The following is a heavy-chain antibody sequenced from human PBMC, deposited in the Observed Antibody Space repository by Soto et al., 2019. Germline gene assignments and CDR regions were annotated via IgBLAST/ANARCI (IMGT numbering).Heavy chain of an antibody. CDR3: VRVAGGSFV. Sequence: DVQLVESGGGLVQPGGSLRLSCSASGFTFSSYSMNWVRQAPGKGLEWLSYINFSSDVIYYADSVKGRFTISRDNAENSLFLQMSSLRDEDTGVYYCVRVAGGSFVWGLGTLVTVSS. J-gene: IGHJ4*02. CDR2: INFSSDVI. CDR1: GFTFSSYS. V-gene: IGHV3-48*02. D-gene: IGHD2-15*01.